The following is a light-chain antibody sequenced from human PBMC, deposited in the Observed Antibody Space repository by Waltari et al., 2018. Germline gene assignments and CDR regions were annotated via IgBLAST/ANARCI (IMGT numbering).Light chain of an antibody. CDR3: GSWDSSLGIGV. J-gene: IGLJ3*02. CDR2: EDN. CDR1: TPNIGNN. V-gene: IGLV1-51*01. Sequence: QSVLTQAPSVSAAPGQTVTISCSGTTPNIGNNVSWYQKLPGAAPKIVIYEDNRRPSGIPDRVSGSKSGASATLGITGLQTGDEADYYCGSWDSSLGIGVLGGGTRLTVL.